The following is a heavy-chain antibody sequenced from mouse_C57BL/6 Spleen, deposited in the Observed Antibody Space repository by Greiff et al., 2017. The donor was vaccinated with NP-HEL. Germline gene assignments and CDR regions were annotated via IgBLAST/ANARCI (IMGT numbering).Heavy chain of an antibody. Sequence: EVHLVESGGGLVQPGGSLSLSCAASGFTFTDYYMSWVRQPPGKALEWLGFIRNKANGYTTEYSASVKGRFTISRDNSQSILYLQMNALRAEDSATYYCARYDGNYGYFDVWGTGTTVTVSS. CDR1: GFTFTDYY. CDR2: IRNKANGYTT. CDR3: ARYDGNYGYFDV. J-gene: IGHJ1*03. D-gene: IGHD2-1*01. V-gene: IGHV7-3*01.